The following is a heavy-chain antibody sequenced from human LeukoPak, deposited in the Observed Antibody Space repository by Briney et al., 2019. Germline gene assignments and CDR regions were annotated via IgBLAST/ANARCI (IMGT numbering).Heavy chain of an antibody. Sequence: GASVKVSCKASGGTFSSYAISWVRQAPGQGLEWMGGIIPIFGTANYAQKFQGRVTITTDESTSTAYMELSSLRSEDTAVYYCARIAVAGSLYFDYWGQGTLVTVSS. CDR2: IIPIFGTA. CDR1: GGTFSSYA. D-gene: IGHD6-19*01. CDR3: ARIAVAGSLYFDY. J-gene: IGHJ4*02. V-gene: IGHV1-69*05.